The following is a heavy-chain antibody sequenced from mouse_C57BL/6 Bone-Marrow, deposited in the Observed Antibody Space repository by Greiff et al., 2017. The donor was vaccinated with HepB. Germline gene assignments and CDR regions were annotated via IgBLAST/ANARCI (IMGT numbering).Heavy chain of an antibody. CDR3: ATRGYYAMDY. CDR2: IDPSDSYT. V-gene: IGHV1-69*01. J-gene: IGHJ4*01. CDR1: GYTFTSYW. Sequence: QVQLQQPGAELVMPGASVKLSCKASGYTFTSYWMHWVKQRPGQGLEWIGEIDPSDSYTNYNQKFKGKSTLTVDKSSSKAYMQLSSLTSEDSAVYYCATRGYYAMDYWGQGTSVTVSS.